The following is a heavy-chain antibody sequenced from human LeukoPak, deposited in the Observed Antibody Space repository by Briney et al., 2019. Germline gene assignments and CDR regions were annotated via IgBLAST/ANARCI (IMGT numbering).Heavy chain of an antibody. CDR3: SRAAEPNIVVVVAAHLSRDY. CDR1: GFTFDEYG. D-gene: IGHD2-15*01. CDR2: INWNGDST. Sequence: PGGSLRLSCAASGFTFDEYGMSWVPQATGKGLEWVSGINWNGDSTGYEDSVKGRFTISRDNAKNSLYLQKNSLRAEDTALYYCSRAAEPNIVVVVAAHLSRDYWGQGTLVTVAS. J-gene: IGHJ4*02. V-gene: IGHV3-20*04.